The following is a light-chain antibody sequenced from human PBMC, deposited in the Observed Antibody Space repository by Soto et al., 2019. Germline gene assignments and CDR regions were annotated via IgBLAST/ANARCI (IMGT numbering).Light chain of an antibody. CDR3: QKHNSAPLT. CDR2: PAS. CDR1: QGISDY. J-gene: IGKJ4*01. V-gene: IGKV1-27*01. Sequence: DFQMTQSPSSLSASVGDRVTIACRASQGISDYLAWYQHKPGKVPKLLIYPASTLQSGVPSRFSGSGSGTDFTLTISSLQPEDVATYYCQKHNSAPLTFGGGTKVEIK.